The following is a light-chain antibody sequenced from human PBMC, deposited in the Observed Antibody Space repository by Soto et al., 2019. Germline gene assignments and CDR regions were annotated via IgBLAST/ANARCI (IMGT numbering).Light chain of an antibody. Sequence: EVVLTQSPATLSLSPGERATLSCRANQSVSANYLAWYQQKPGQAPRLLIYGASSRATGIPDRFSGSGSGTDFTLTISILEHDDFAVFYCHQYGSSPFTFGPGTKVDIK. CDR3: HQYGSSPFT. J-gene: IGKJ3*01. V-gene: IGKV3-20*01. CDR2: GAS. CDR1: QSVSANY.